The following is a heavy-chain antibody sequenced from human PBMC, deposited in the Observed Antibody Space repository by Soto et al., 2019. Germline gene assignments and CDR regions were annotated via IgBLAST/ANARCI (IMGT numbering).Heavy chain of an antibody. D-gene: IGHD3-10*01. CDR2: INHLETT. CDR3: ARGGGFDSFDY. CDR1: GASITYGAYS. J-gene: IGHJ4*02. Sequence: QLQLHMSGSGLVKPSQTLSLTCTVSGASITYGAYSWSWIRQTPGKGLEWIGYINHLETTFYNPSFESRLTLSLDRTKNQFSLYLKSMSAADRAVYFCARGGGFDSFDYWGQGILVTVSS. V-gene: IGHV4-30-2*01.